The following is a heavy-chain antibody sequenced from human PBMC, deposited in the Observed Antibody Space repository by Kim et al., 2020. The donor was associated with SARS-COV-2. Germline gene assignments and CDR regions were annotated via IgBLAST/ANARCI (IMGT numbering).Heavy chain of an antibody. CDR2: ISGIGGST. CDR3: AKRGSKKNCTNGVCPHGGFGLDP. V-gene: IGHV3-23*01. Sequence: GGSLRLSCAASGFTFSSYSMSWVRQAPGKGLEWVSAISGIGGSTYYADSVKGRFTISRDNSKNTLYLQMNSLRAEDTAVYYCAKRGSKKNCTNGVCPHGGFGLDPWGQGTLVTVSS. J-gene: IGHJ5*02. CDR1: GFTFSSYS. D-gene: IGHD2-8*01.